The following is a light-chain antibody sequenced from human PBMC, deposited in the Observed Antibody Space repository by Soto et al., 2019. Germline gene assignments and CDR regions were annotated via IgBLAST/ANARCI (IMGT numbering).Light chain of an antibody. Sequence: QSALTQPASVSGSPGQSITISCTGTSSDIGGFNYVSWYQQHPGKAPKLMIYDVTNRPSGVSNRFSGSKSGNTASLTSSGLQADDEADYYCSSYSRSTTLVFGGGTKLTVL. CDR2: DVT. J-gene: IGLJ2*01. CDR3: SSYSRSTTLV. V-gene: IGLV2-14*03. CDR1: SSDIGGFNY.